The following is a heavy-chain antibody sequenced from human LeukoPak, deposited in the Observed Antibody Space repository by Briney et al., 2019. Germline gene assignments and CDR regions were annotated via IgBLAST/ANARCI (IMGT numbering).Heavy chain of an antibody. Sequence: PGGSLRLSCAASGFTFSSYSMNWVRQAPGKGLEWVSSIGSSSSYIYYADSVKGRFTISRDNAKNSLFLQMNSLRAEDTAAYYCAREYCSGGSCYSSYFDYWGQGTLVTVSS. CDR2: IGSSSSYI. CDR3: AREYCSGGSCYSSYFDY. J-gene: IGHJ4*02. V-gene: IGHV3-21*01. CDR1: GFTFSSYS. D-gene: IGHD2-15*01.